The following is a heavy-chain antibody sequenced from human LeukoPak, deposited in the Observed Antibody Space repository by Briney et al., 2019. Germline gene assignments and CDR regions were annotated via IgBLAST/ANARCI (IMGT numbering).Heavy chain of an antibody. CDR2: ISAYNGNT. V-gene: IGHV1-18*01. CDR3: AREKWELLRGWFDP. Sequence: ASVKVSCKASGYTFTSYGISWVRQAPGQGREWMGWISAYNGNTNYAQKLQGRVTMTTDTSTSTAYMELRSLRSDDTAVYYCAREKWELLRGWFDPWGQGTLVTVSS. J-gene: IGHJ5*02. CDR1: GYTFTSYG. D-gene: IGHD1-26*01.